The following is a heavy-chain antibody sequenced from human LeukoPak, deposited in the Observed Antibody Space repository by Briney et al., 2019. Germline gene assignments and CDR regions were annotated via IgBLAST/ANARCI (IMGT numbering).Heavy chain of an antibody. CDR3: AKLVVPAAIAAFDI. V-gene: IGHV3-48*01. J-gene: IGHJ3*02. Sequence: GGSLRLSCAASGFTFSSYSMNWVRQAPGKGLEWVSYISSSSSTIYYADSVKGRFTISRDNAKNSLYLQMNSLRAEDTAVYYCAKLVVPAAIAAFDIWGQGTMVTVSS. D-gene: IGHD2-2*01. CDR1: GFTFSSYS. CDR2: ISSSSSTI.